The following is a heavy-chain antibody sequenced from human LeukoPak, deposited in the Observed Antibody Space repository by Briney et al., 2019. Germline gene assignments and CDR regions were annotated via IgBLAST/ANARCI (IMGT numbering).Heavy chain of an antibody. D-gene: IGHD2/OR15-2a*01. V-gene: IGHV5-51*01. CDR2: IYPGDSDT. CDR3: ARAGYSNRWDGVDY. J-gene: IGHJ4*02. Sequence: PGESLKISCKGSGYTFTNYRIGWVRQMPGKGLEFMGIIYPGDSDTRYSPSFQGQVTISVDKSINTAYLQWSSLKASDSAMYYCARAGYSNRWDGVDYWGQGTLVTVSS. CDR1: GYTFTNYR.